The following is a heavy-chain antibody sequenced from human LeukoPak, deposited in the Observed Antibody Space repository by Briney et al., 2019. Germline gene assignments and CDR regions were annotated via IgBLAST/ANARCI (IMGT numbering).Heavy chain of an antibody. Sequence: GGSLRLSCAASGFTFSSYAMHWVRQAPGKGLEWVAVISYDGSNKYYADSVKGRFTISRDNSKNTLYLQMNSLRAEDTAVYYCAREYCGGDCYFRWFDAWGQGTLVTVSS. CDR2: ISYDGSNK. D-gene: IGHD2-21*02. CDR3: AREYCGGDCYFRWFDA. V-gene: IGHV3-30*14. CDR1: GFTFSSYA. J-gene: IGHJ5*02.